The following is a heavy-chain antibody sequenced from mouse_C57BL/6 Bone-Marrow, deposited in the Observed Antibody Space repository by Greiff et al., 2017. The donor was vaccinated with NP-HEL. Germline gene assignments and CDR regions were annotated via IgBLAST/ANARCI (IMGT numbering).Heavy chain of an antibody. V-gene: IGHV1-59*01. CDR3: ARGLITTNAMDY. Sequence: QVQLQQPGAELVRPGTSVKLSCKASGYTFTSYWMHWVKQRPGQGLEWIGVIDPSDSYTNYNQKFKGKATLTVDTSSSTAYMQLSSLTSEDSAVYYCARGLITTNAMDYWGQGTSVTVSS. J-gene: IGHJ4*01. D-gene: IGHD1-1*01. CDR2: IDPSDSYT. CDR1: GYTFTSYW.